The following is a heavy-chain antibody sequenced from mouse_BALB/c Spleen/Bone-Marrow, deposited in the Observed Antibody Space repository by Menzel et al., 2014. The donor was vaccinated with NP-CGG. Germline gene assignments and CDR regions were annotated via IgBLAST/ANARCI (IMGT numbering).Heavy chain of an antibody. J-gene: IGHJ3*01. CDR1: GFSLTSYG. CDR3: ARELGAWFAY. Sequence: VKLVESGPGLVAPSQSLSITCTVSGFSLTSYGVHWVRQPPGKGLEWLGIIWAGGNTNYNSALMSRLSISKDNSKSQVFLKMNSLRTDDTAMYYCARELGAWFAYWGQGTLVTVSA. CDR2: IWAGGNT. D-gene: IGHD4-1*01. V-gene: IGHV2-9*02.